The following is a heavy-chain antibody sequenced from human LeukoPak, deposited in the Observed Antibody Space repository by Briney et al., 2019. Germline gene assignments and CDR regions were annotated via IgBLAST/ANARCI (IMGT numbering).Heavy chain of an antibody. Sequence: SETLSLTCTVSGGSISSSSYYWGWIRQPPGNGLEWIGSIYYSGSTYYNPSLKSRVTISVDTSKNQFSLKLSSVTAADTAVYYCAREGRSGKPFDYWGQGTLVTVSS. J-gene: IGHJ4*02. V-gene: IGHV4-39*07. D-gene: IGHD3-3*01. CDR2: IYYSGST. CDR3: AREGRSGKPFDY. CDR1: GGSISSSSYY.